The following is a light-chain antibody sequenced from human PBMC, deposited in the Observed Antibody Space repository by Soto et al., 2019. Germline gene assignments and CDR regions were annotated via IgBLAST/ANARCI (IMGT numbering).Light chain of an antibody. CDR3: LQRDNWPPT. J-gene: IGKJ3*01. V-gene: IGKV3-15*01. Sequence: EIVMTQSPATLSVSPGERATLSCRASQSVSSNLAWYQQKPGQAPRLLIYGASTRATGIPARFSGSGSGTEFTLTISSLQSEDFAVYYCLQRDNWPPTFGPGTTVDI. CDR1: QSVSSN. CDR2: GAS.